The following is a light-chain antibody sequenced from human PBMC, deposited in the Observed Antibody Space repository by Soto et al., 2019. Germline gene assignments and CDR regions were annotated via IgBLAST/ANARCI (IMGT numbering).Light chain of an antibody. CDR1: QDITNY. CDR2: DAS. J-gene: IGKJ5*01. Sequence: DIPMTQSPSSLSASVGDRVTITCQASQDITNYLNWYQQKPGKAPKFLNYDASNLETGVPSRFSGSGSGTDFTFTISSLQPEDVTTYYCQQFDNLPLTFGQGTRLEI. V-gene: IGKV1-33*01. CDR3: QQFDNLPLT.